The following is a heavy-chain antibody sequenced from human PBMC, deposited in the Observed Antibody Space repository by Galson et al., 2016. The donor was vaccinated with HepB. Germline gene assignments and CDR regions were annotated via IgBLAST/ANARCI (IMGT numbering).Heavy chain of an antibody. CDR1: GFTFSNAW. Sequence: LRLSCAGSGFTFSNAWMNWVRQAPGKGLEWVGRIKSETDGGTIDYAAPVKGRFTISRDDSKNTLYLQINSLKTEDTAVYYCRSHKDYWGQGTLVTVSS. V-gene: IGHV3-15*07. D-gene: IGHD1-26*01. CDR2: IKSETDGGTI. CDR3: RSHKDY. J-gene: IGHJ4*02.